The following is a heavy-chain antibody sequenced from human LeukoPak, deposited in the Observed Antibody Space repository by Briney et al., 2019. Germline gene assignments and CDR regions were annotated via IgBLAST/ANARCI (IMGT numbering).Heavy chain of an antibody. CDR3: AREAQGDKPYYYYGMDV. Sequence: SETLSLTCTVSGGSISSYYWSWIRQPPGKGLEWIGYIYYSGSTNYNPSLKSRVTISVDTSKNQISPKLSSVTAADTAVYYCAREAQGDKPYYYYGMDVWGQGTTVTVSS. V-gene: IGHV4-59*12. CDR1: GGSISSYY. J-gene: IGHJ6*02. D-gene: IGHD3-10*01. CDR2: IYYSGST.